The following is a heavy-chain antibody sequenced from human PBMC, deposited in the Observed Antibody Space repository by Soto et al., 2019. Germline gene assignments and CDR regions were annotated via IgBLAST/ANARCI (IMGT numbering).Heavy chain of an antibody. CDR1: GYTVTAYY. CDR3: ARGGGVGVAGSAAFDM. V-gene: IGHV1-2*02. J-gene: IGHJ3*02. D-gene: IGHD3-3*01. CDR2: INPATGAA. Sequence: QLHLVQSGAVVKKPGASVTVSCSASGYTVTAYYMHWVRQAPGRGLEWMGGINPATGAAKYTQTFQGRVTMTRDTSTRTVFMELSGLTSEDTAVFYFARGGGVGVAGSAAFDMWGQGTLVTVSS.